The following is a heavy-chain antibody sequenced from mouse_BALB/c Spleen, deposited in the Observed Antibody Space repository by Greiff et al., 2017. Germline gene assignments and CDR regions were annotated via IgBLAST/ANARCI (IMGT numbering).Heavy chain of an antibody. Sequence: EVQLQQSGAELVKPGASVKLSCTASGFNIKDTYMHWVKQRPEQGLEWIGRIDPANGNTKYDPKFQGKATITADTSSNTAYLQLSSLTSKDTAVYYCALVYYGNYGFAYWGQGTLVTVSA. CDR2: IDPANGNT. D-gene: IGHD2-1*01. CDR3: ALVYYGNYGFAY. V-gene: IGHV14-3*02. J-gene: IGHJ3*01. CDR1: GFNIKDTY.